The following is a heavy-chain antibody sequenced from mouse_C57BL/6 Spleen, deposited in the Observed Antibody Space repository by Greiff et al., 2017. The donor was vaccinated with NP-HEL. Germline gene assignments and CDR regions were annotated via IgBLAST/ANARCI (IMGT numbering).Heavy chain of an antibody. Sequence: VQLQQPGAELVMPGASVKLSCKASGYTFTSYWMHWVKQRPGQGLEWIGEIDPSDSYTNYNQKFKGKSTLTVDKSSSTAYMQLSSLTSEDSAVDYCARSYSNYDYFDYWGQGTTLTVSS. CDR2: IDPSDSYT. J-gene: IGHJ2*01. CDR1: GYTFTSYW. CDR3: ARSYSNYDYFDY. V-gene: IGHV1-69*01. D-gene: IGHD2-5*01.